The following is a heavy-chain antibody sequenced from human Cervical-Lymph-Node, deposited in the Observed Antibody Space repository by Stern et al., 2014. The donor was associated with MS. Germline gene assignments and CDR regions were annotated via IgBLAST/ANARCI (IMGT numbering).Heavy chain of an antibody. CDR2: IYPGDSDT. D-gene: IGHD4-17*01. J-gene: IGHJ4*02. V-gene: IGHV5-51*01. Sequence: ELQLLESGAEVKKPGESLKISCKGSGYSFTANWIAWVRQMPGKGLEWMGIIYPGDSDTRSSPSFQGQVTISADKSISTAYLQWSSLKASDTAMYYCARDYGDYAFDYWGQGTLVTVSS. CDR1: GYSFTANW. CDR3: ARDYGDYAFDY.